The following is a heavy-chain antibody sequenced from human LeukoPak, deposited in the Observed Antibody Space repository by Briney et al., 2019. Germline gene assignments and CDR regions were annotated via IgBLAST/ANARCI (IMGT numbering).Heavy chain of an antibody. V-gene: IGHV1-69*05. Sequence: SSVKVSCKASGGTFSSYAISWVRQAPGQGLEWMGGITPIFGTANYAQKFQGRVTITTDESTSTAYMELSSLRSEDTAVYYCARDAPPGVRGVIRWFDPWGQGTLVTVSS. CDR1: GGTFSSYA. CDR2: ITPIFGTA. CDR3: ARDAPPGVRGVIRWFDP. D-gene: IGHD3-10*01. J-gene: IGHJ5*02.